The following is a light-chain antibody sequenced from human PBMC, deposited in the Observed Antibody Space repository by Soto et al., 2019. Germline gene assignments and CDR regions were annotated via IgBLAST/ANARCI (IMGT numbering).Light chain of an antibody. V-gene: IGKV3-15*01. Sequence: EIVMTQSPATLSVSPGERATLSCRASQGFGSNLAWNQQKPGQAPRLLIYGASTRATGIPARFSGSGSGIEFTLTISSLQSEDFAVYYCQQYNNWPPLTFGGGTKVEIK. CDR3: QQYNNWPPLT. CDR1: QGFGSN. CDR2: GAS. J-gene: IGKJ4*01.